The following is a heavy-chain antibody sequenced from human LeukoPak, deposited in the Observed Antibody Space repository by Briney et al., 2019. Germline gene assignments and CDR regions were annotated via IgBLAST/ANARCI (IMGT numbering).Heavy chain of an antibody. J-gene: IGHJ4*02. CDR1: GFTFSSFR. D-gene: IGHD4-23*01. CDR3: GKSSGYGGIDFDY. CDR2: IKQDGSDK. V-gene: IGHV3-7*02. Sequence: GGSLRHSCAASGFTFSSFRMSWVRQAPGKGLEWVANIKQDGSDKYYMDSVKGRFTISKDIPKNSLYLQMNSLRAEDTAVYYCGKSSGYGGIDFDYWGLGTLVTVSS.